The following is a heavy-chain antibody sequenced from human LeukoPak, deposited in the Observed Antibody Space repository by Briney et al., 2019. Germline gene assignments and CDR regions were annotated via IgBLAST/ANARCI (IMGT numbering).Heavy chain of an antibody. D-gene: IGHD5-18*01. V-gene: IGHV1-69*05. J-gene: IGHJ4*02. CDR3: AGGDTAMVYSLDY. CDR2: IIPIFGTA. CDR1: GSTFSSYA. Sequence: GASVKVSCKASGSTFSSYAISWVRQAPGQGLEWMGGIIPIFGTANYAQKFQGRVTITTDESTSTAYMELSSLRSEDTAVYYCAGGDTAMVYSLDYWGQGTLVTVSS.